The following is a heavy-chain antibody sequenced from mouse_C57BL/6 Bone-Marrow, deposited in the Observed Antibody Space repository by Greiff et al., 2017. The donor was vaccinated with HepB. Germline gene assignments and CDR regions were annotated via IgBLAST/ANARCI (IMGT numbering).Heavy chain of an antibody. Sequence: VQLQQSGAELVKPGASVKLSCKASGYTFTSYWMQWVKQRPGQGLEWIGEIDPSDSYTNYNQKFKGKATLTVDTSSSTAYMQLSSLTSEDPAVYYCARITAVVEGYFDVWGTGTTVTVSS. J-gene: IGHJ1*03. CDR2: IDPSDSYT. CDR3: ARITAVVEGYFDV. V-gene: IGHV1-50*01. CDR1: GYTFTSYW. D-gene: IGHD1-1*01.